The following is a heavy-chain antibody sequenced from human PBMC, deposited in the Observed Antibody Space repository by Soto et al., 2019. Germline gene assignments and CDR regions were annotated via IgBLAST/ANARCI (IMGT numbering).Heavy chain of an antibody. J-gene: IGHJ5*02. Sequence: QVQLVQSGAEVRKPGASVKVSCKASGYTFTNYAVHWVRQAPGQRLEWMGWINAGNGDTKSSQKFRGRVTITRDTSASTAYMELSSLTSEDTAVYYCAREGLTMVRGALPGWFDPWGQGTLVTVSS. CDR2: INAGNGDT. CDR3: AREGLTMVRGALPGWFDP. D-gene: IGHD3-10*01. V-gene: IGHV1-3*01. CDR1: GYTFTNYA.